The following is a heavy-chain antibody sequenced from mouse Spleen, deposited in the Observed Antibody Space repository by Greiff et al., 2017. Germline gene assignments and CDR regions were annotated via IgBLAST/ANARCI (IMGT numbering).Heavy chain of an antibody. Sequence: QVQLQQSGAELVRPGASVTLSCKASGYTFTDYEMHWVKQTPVHGLEWIGAIDPETGGTAYNQKFKGKAILTADKSSSTAYMELRSLTSEDSAVYYCTRSGITTVEYYFDYWGQGTTLTVSS. CDR1: GYTFTDYE. D-gene: IGHD1-1*01. CDR2: IDPETGGT. J-gene: IGHJ2*01. CDR3: TRSGITTVEYYFDY. V-gene: IGHV1-15*01.